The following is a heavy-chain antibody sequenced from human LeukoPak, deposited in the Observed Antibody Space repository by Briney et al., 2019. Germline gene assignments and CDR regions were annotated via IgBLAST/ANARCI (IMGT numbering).Heavy chain of an antibody. Sequence: NSSETLSLTCTVSGGSISSYYWSWIRQPPGKGLEWIGYIYYSGSTNYNPSLKSRVTISVDTSKNQFSLKLSSVTAADTAVYYCARRLDYYVENYFDYWGQGTLVTVSS. J-gene: IGHJ4*02. V-gene: IGHV4-59*08. D-gene: IGHD3-10*02. CDR1: GGSISSYY. CDR2: IYYSGST. CDR3: ARRLDYYVENYFDY.